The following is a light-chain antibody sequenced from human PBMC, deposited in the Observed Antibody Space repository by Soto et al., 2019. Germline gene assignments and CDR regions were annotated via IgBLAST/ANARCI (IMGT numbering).Light chain of an antibody. V-gene: IGLV1-44*01. J-gene: IGLJ2*01. CDR3: AAWDGSLNHIL. CDR2: SDN. CDR1: SSNMGSNT. Sequence: QSVLTQPPSASGTPGQRVTISCSGASSNMGSNTVNWYQQLPRTAPKLLIYSDNQRPSGVPDRFSGSKSGTSASLAITGLQSEDGADYYCAAWDGSLNHILFGGGTKVTVL.